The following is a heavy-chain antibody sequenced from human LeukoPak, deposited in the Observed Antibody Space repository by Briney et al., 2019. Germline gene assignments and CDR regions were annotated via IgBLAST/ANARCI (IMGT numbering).Heavy chain of an antibody. CDR3: ARVADYYDSSGYNSVDY. V-gene: IGHV3-53*01. Sequence: VGSLRLSCAASGFTLSRNYISWVRQAPGKGLEWVSVIYSGGSTYYTDSLKGRVTISRDNSKKTPYLQMNSLRAEDTAVYYCARVADYYDSSGYNSVDYWGQGTLVTVS. CDR2: IYSGGST. CDR1: GFTLSRNY. D-gene: IGHD3-22*01. J-gene: IGHJ4*02.